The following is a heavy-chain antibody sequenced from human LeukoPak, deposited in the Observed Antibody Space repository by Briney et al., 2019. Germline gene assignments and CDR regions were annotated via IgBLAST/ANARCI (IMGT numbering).Heavy chain of an antibody. Sequence: GGSLRLSCAASGLTVSSNCMSWVRQAPGKGLEWVSVIYSGGSTYYADSVKGRFTISRDNSKNTLYLQMNSLRAEDTAVYYCARQAGYFDWLSYFDYWGQGTLVTVSS. J-gene: IGHJ4*02. V-gene: IGHV3-53*01. CDR3: ARQAGYFDWLSYFDY. D-gene: IGHD3-9*01. CDR2: IYSGGST. CDR1: GLTVSSNC.